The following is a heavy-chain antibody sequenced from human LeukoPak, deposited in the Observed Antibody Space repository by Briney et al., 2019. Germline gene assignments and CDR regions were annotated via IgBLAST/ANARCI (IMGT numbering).Heavy chain of an antibody. CDR1: GFPLSRSA. Sequence: GGSLRLSCAASGFPLSRSAMSWVRQAPGKGLEWVSNISGSGSGGSTYYADSVKGRFTISRDNSKNTLYLQMNSLRAEDTAVYYCAKSGYNRFDYWGQGTLVTVFS. J-gene: IGHJ4*02. D-gene: IGHD5-24*01. CDR2: ISGSGSGGST. V-gene: IGHV3-23*01. CDR3: AKSGYNRFDY.